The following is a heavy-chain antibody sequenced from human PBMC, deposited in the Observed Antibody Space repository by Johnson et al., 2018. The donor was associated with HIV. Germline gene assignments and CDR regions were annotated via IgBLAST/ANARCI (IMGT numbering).Heavy chain of an antibody. Sequence: VQLVESGGGLVQPGGSLILSCAASGFTFSSYWMSWVRQAPGKGLEWVANIKQDGSEKYYVDSVKGRFTISRDNAKNSLYLQMNSLRAEDTAVYYCARDGIAAEPKWDAFDIWGQGTMVTVSS. J-gene: IGHJ3*02. CDR1: GFTFSSYW. CDR2: IKQDGSEK. V-gene: IGHV3-7*05. CDR3: ARDGIAAEPKWDAFDI. D-gene: IGHD6-13*01.